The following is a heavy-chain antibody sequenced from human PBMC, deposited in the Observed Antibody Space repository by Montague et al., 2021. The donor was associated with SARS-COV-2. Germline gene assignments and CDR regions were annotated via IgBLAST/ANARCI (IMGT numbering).Heavy chain of an antibody. Sequence: TLSLTCTVSGGSISSGGYYWSWIRQHPGKGLEWIGNINYSGSTYYNPSLKSRVTISVATSKNQFSLKLSSVTAADTAVYYCARTPAVYVVVVPADRDHFDYWGQGTLVTVSS. CDR2: INYSGST. V-gene: IGHV4-31*03. CDR1: GGSISSGGYY. CDR3: ARTPAVYVVVVPADRDHFDY. D-gene: IGHD2-2*01. J-gene: IGHJ4*02.